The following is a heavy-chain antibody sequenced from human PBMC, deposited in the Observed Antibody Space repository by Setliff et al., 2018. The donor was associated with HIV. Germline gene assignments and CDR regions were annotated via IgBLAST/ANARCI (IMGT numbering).Heavy chain of an antibody. J-gene: IGHJ6*03. CDR3: ARNYYDSSGYYWTYYYYYMDV. D-gene: IGHD3-22*01. V-gene: IGHV1-8*02. Sequence: GASVKVSCKASGYTFTSYDINWVRQATGQGLEWMGWMNPNSGNTGYAQKFQGRVTMTRNTSISTAYMELSSLRSEDTAVYYCARNYYDSSGYYWTYYYYYMDVWGKGTTVTVSS. CDR1: GYTFTSYD. CDR2: MNPNSGNT.